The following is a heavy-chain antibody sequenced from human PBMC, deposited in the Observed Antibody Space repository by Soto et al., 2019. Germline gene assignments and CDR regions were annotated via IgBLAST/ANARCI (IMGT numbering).Heavy chain of an antibody. D-gene: IGHD2-15*01. CDR2: FHIGGST. CDR3: VRDKVAL. V-gene: IGHV3-66*01. J-gene: IGHJ4*02. Sequence: PGGSLRLSCAAAGFSVSNTYMSWVRQAPGKGLEWVSVFHIGGSTYYAESVKGRFTISRDNSKNTLNLQMNSLRAEDTAVYYCVRDKVALWRQGTLVTVS. CDR1: GFSVSNTY.